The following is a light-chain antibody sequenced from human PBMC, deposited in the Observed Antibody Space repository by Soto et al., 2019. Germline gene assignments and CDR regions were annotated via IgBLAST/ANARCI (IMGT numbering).Light chain of an antibody. CDR1: HSLVYSDGSTY. CDR3: MQGTHWPIT. J-gene: IGKJ5*01. Sequence: DVVVSTSRLCLAWARGQPSSISCRSSHSLVYSDGSTYLNWFQQRPGQSPRRLIYKVSNRDSGVPDRFSGSGSGTDFTLKISRVEAEDVGVYYCMQGTHWPITFGQGTRLEIK. V-gene: IGKV2-30*01. CDR2: KVS.